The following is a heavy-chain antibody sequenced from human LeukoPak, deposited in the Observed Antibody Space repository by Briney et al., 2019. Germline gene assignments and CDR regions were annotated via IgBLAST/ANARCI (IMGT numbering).Heavy chain of an antibody. V-gene: IGHV4-39*07. J-gene: IGHJ4*02. Sequence: KPSETLSLTCTVSGVSISSNSYFWGWIRQPLGEGLGWIGSIYYSGSTYYNPSLKSRVTISLDTSKNQFSLRLSSVTAADTAVYYCARLWDSFDYWGQGTLVTVSS. CDR3: ARLWDSFDY. CDR2: IYYSGST. CDR1: GVSISSNSYF. D-gene: IGHD1-26*01.